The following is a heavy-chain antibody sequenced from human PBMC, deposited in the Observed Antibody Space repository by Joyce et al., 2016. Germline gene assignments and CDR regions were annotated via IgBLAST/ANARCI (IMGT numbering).Heavy chain of an antibody. D-gene: IGHD6-25*01. Sequence: QVTLKESGPTLVKPTQTLTLTCTFSGFSLSTSGVGVGWIRQPPGKALEWLALIYWDDDKRDSSSLKSRLTITKDTSKSQVVLTMTNMDPVDTATYYCAHAPATDRYYGMDVWGQGTTVTVSS. J-gene: IGHJ6*02. CDR2: IYWDDDK. CDR3: AHAPATDRYYGMDV. CDR1: GFSLSTSGVG. V-gene: IGHV2-5*02.